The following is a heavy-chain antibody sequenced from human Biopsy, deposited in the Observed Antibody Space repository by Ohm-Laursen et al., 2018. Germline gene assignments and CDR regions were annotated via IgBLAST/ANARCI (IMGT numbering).Heavy chain of an antibody. Sequence: ASVKVSCKASGYTFTTYYIHWVRQAPGQGLEWMGIINPGGNSTDYTQNFQGRVTMTIDTSTTTAYMDLRSLRSDDTAVYFCARDPGYDFWSGSDPFDIWGQGTLVTVS. CDR2: INPGGNST. CDR1: GYTFTTYY. CDR3: ARDPGYDFWSGSDPFDI. D-gene: IGHD3-3*01. J-gene: IGHJ3*02. V-gene: IGHV1-46*01.